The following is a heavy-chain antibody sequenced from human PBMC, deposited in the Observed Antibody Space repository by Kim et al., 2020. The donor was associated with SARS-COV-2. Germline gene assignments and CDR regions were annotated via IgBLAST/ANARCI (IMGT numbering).Heavy chain of an antibody. CDR1: GGTFSSYA. V-gene: IGHV1-69*13. Sequence: SVKVSCKASGGTFSSYAISWVRQAPGQGLEWMGGIIPIFGTANYAQKFQGRVTITADESTSTAYMELSSLRSEDTAVYYCASTNTPTPSGWYEDDYYYYGMDVWGQGTTVTVSS. CDR2: IIPIFGTA. CDR3: ASTNTPTPSGWYEDDYYYYGMDV. D-gene: IGHD6-19*01. J-gene: IGHJ6*02.